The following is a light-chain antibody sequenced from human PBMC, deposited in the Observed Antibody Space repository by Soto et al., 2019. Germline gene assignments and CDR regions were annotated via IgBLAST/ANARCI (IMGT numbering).Light chain of an antibody. CDR2: AAS. CDR3: QQSISAPLT. V-gene: IGKV1-39*01. J-gene: IGKJ4*01. Sequence: DIQMTQSPSSLSASVGDRVTITCRASQSISSYVNWYQQKPGKAPKLLIYAASSLQSGVPSRFSGSGSGTDFTLTIAGLQPEDSASYFCQQSISAPLTFGGGTKVEIK. CDR1: QSISSY.